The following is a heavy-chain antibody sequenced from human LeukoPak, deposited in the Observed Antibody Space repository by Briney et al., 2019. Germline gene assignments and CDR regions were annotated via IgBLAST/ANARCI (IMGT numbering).Heavy chain of an antibody. D-gene: IGHD1-26*01. Sequence: GGSLRLSCAASGFTFSSLAMSWVRQAPGKGLEWVSGISGSGGNTYYADSVKGRFTVPRDNSKNTLYLQINRLRAEDTAVYYCAKAGSIRFDYWGQGTLVTVSS. J-gene: IGHJ4*02. CDR3: AKAGSIRFDY. CDR1: GFTFSSLA. V-gene: IGHV3-23*01. CDR2: ISGSGGNT.